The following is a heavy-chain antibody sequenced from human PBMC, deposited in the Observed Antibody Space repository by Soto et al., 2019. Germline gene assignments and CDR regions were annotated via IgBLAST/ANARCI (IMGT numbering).Heavy chain of an antibody. CDR1: GGSITPFK. J-gene: IGHJ4*02. Sequence: QVQLQESGPGLVKPSETLSLTCTVSGGSITPFKWSWIRQSAGKGLEWIGYMYSSWSFNYNPSLTSRVTISMDTSKNQYSLILIPATAADTAVYYCAREWSAFDYWGQGMLVTVSS. CDR2: MYSSWSF. CDR3: AREWSAFDY. D-gene: IGHD2-15*01. V-gene: IGHV4-59*01.